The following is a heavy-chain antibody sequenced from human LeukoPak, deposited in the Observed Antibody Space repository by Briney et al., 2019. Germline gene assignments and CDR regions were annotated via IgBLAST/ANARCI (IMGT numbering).Heavy chain of an antibody. J-gene: IGHJ4*02. CDR2: IYHSGST. CDR3: ARFIAARPWDY. CDR1: GYSISSGYY. V-gene: IGHV4-38-2*02. D-gene: IGHD6-6*01. Sequence: PSETLSLTCTVSGYSISSGYYWGWIRQPPGKGLEWIGSIYHSGSTYYNPSLKSRVTISVDTSKNQFSLKLSSVTAAATAVYYCARFIAARPWDYWGQGTLVTVSS.